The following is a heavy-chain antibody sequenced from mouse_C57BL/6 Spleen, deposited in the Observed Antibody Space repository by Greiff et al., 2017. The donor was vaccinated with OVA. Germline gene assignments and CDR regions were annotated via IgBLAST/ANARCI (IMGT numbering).Heavy chain of an antibody. J-gene: IGHJ4*01. V-gene: IGHV14-4*01. CDR1: GFNIKDDY. Sequence: EVQRVESGAELVRPGASVKLSCTASGFNIKDDYMHWVKQRPEQGLEWIGWIDPENGDTEYASKFQGKATITADTSSNTAYLQLSSLTSEDTAVYYCTGGIMITTRYYAMDYWGQGTSVTVSS. D-gene: IGHD2-4*01. CDR3: TGGIMITTRYYAMDY. CDR2: IDPENGDT.